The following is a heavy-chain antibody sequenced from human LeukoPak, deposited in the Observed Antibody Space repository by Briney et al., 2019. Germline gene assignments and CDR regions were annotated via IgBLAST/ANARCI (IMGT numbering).Heavy chain of an antibody. J-gene: IGHJ5*02. V-gene: IGHV3-30*18. Sequence: GRSLRLSCAASGFTFSSYGMHWVRQAPGKGLEWVAVISYDGSNKYYADSVKGRFTISRDNSKNTLYLQMNSLRAEDTAVYYCAKNGYCSGGSCYSDSFWFDPWGQGTLVTVSS. CDR2: ISYDGSNK. D-gene: IGHD2-15*01. CDR1: GFTFSSYG. CDR3: AKNGYCSGGSCYSDSFWFDP.